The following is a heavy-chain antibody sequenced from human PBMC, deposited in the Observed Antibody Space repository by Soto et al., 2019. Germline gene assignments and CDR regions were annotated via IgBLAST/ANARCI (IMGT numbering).Heavy chain of an antibody. J-gene: IGHJ4*02. CDR1: GGTFSSYA. CDR2: IIPIFGTA. D-gene: IGHD1-26*01. CDR3: ARGWKYSGSPGGNFDY. Sequence: GASVTVSCKPSGGTFSSYAISRVQQAPRQVLEWLGRIIPIFGTANYGQKFQGRVTINADESMSTAYMELSSLRSEDTAVYYCARGWKYSGSPGGNFDYWGQGTLVTVSS. V-gene: IGHV1-69*13.